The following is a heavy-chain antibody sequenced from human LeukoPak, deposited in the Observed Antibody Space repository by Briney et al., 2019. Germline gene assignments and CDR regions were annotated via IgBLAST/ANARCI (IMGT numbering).Heavy chain of an antibody. CDR3: ARPSPNSSGFAFDI. V-gene: IGHV4-4*09. J-gene: IGHJ3*02. Sequence: PSETLSLTCTVSGGSISSYYWSWIRQPPGKGLEWIGYIYTSGSTNYNPSLKSRVTISVDTSKNQFSLKLCSVTAADTAVYYCARPSPNSSGFAFDIWGQGTMVTVSS. CDR1: GGSISSYY. CDR2: IYTSGST. D-gene: IGHD3-22*01.